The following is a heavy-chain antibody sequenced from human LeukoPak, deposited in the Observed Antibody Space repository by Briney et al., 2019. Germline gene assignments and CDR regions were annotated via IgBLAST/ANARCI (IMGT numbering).Heavy chain of an antibody. CDR2: VSGSGGSI. CDR3: AKGQSSGYYSYWDY. CDR1: GLTFSSYA. Sequence: GGSLRVSCAASGLTFSSYAMSWVRQAPGKGLEWVSGVSGSGGSIIYADSVKGRFTISRDNSKNTLYLQMNSLRAEDTAIYYCAKGQSSGYYSYWDYWGQGTLVTVSS. J-gene: IGHJ4*02. D-gene: IGHD3-22*01. V-gene: IGHV3-23*01.